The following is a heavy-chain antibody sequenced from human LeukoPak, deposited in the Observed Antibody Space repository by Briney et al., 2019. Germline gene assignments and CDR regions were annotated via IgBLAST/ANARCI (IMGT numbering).Heavy chain of an antibody. J-gene: IGHJ3*02. CDR2: ISSSGSTI. CDR1: GFTFSSYN. Sequence: PGGSLRLSCAASGFTFSSYNMNWVRQAPGKGLEWVSVISSSGSTIYFADSVKGRFTISRDNAKNSLYLQVISLRAEDTAVYYCARGPSIAALYDAFDIWGQGTMVTVSS. D-gene: IGHD6-6*01. V-gene: IGHV3-48*01. CDR3: ARGPSIAALYDAFDI.